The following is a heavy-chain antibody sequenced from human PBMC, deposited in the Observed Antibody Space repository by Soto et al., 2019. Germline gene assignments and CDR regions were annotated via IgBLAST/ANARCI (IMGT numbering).Heavy chain of an antibody. Sequence: ASVKASCKASGYTFTRFGISKVRQAPGQVLEWMEWISAFNRATNYAQKFQDRITMTTDTPTSTAYMELWSLRSDDTAVYYCARVYRRGWPQSYYDCWGQGTLVSVSS. V-gene: IGHV1-18*01. CDR2: ISAFNRAT. CDR3: ARVYRRGWPQSYYDC. D-gene: IGHD6-19*01. CDR1: GYTFTRFG. J-gene: IGHJ4*02.